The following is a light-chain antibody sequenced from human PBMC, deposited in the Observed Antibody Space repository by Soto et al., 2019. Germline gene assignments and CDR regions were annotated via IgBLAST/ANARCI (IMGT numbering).Light chain of an antibody. CDR3: QQSYSTPLCT. CDR1: QSISSY. J-gene: IGKJ2*02. V-gene: IGKV1-39*01. CDR2: AAS. Sequence: DIQMPQSPSSLSASVGDRVTITCRASQSISSYLNWYQQKPGKAPKLLIYAASSLQSEVPSRFSSSGSRTEFTLTISSLQPEDFATYYCQQSYSTPLCTFGQGTKLEIK.